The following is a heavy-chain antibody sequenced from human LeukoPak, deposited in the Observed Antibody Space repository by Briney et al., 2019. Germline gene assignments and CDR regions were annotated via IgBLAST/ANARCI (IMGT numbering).Heavy chain of an antibody. CDR1: GFTFSNYW. D-gene: IGHD3-10*01. J-gene: IGHJ5*02. CDR2: IKQDGSEK. Sequence: GGSLRLSCAASGFTFSNYWMHWVRQAPGKGLEWVANIKQDGSEKYYVDSVKGRFTISRDNAKNSLYLQMNSLRAEDTAVYYCARDYVSGSFGPWGQGTLVTVSS. V-gene: IGHV3-7*01. CDR3: ARDYVSGSFGP.